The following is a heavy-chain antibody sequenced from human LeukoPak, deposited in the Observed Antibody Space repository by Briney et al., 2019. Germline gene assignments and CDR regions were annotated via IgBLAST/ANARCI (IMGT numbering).Heavy chain of an antibody. CDR3: ARALVKFGVVIPYYYGMDV. D-gene: IGHD3-3*01. J-gene: IGHJ6*02. Sequence: GASVKVSCKASGYTFTSYYINWVRQATGQGLEWMGWMNPNSGNTGYAQKFQGRVTMTRNTSISTDYMELSSLRSEDTAVYYCARALVKFGVVIPYYYGMDVWGQGTTVTVSS. CDR1: GYTFTSYY. CDR2: MNPNSGNT. V-gene: IGHV1-8*01.